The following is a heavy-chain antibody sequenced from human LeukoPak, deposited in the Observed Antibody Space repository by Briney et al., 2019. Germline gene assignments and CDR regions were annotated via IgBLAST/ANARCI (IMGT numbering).Heavy chain of an antibody. V-gene: IGHV4-59*01. CDR2: IYNTGEIT. CDR3: ARGKWDLESGEAFDI. J-gene: IGHJ3*02. CDR1: GGSISSYY. D-gene: IGHD1-26*01. Sequence: SETLSLTCTVSGGSISSYYWSWIRQPPGKGLEWIGYIYNTGEITDYSPSLKSRVTMSVDTSNNQFSLRLNSVTTADTAVYYCARGKWDLESGEAFDIWGQGTMVTVSS.